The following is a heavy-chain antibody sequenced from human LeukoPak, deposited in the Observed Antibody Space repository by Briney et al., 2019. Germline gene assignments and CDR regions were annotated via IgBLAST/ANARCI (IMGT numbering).Heavy chain of an antibody. Sequence: MSSETLSLTCAVYGGSFSGYYWSWIRQPPGKGLEWIGEINHSGSTNYNPSLKSRVTISVDTSKNQFSLKLSSVTAADTAVYYCARVAYYYGSGPLGWFDPWGQGTLVTVSS. V-gene: IGHV4-34*01. D-gene: IGHD3-10*01. J-gene: IGHJ5*02. CDR2: INHSGST. CDR3: ARVAYYYGSGPLGWFDP. CDR1: GGSFSGYY.